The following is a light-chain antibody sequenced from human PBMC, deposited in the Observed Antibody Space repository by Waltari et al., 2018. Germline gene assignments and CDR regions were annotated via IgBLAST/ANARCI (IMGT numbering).Light chain of an antibody. V-gene: IGKV2-28*01. CDR2: LGS. CDR1: QSLLHRNGNNY. Sequence: DIVVTQSPLSLSVTPGEPASISCRSSQSLLHRNGNNYLDWHLQKPGQSPQLLIYLGSNRASGVPDKFSGSGSGTDFTLKISRVEAEDVGVYYCMQSLQALWTFGQGTKVEIK. J-gene: IGKJ1*01. CDR3: MQSLQALWT.